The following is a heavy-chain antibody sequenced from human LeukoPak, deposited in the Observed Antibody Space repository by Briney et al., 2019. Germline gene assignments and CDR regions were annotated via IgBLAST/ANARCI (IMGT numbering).Heavy chain of an antibody. CDR1: GFTFSNYG. CDR2: IRYDGSNR. D-gene: IGHD3-16*02. J-gene: IGHJ4*02. CDR3: AKEGGYVWGSYRYFDY. Sequence: GGSLRLSCAASGFTFSNYGMHWVRQAPGKGLEWLTFIRYDGSNRYTVDSVRGRFIISRDNAKNSLYLQMNSLRAEDTALYYCAKEGGYVWGSYRYFDYWGQGTLVTVSS. V-gene: IGHV3-30*02.